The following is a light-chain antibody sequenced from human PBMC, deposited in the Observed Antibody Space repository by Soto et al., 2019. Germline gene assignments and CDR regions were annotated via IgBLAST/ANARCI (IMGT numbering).Light chain of an antibody. V-gene: IGKV4-1*01. CDR2: CAS. CDR1: QSVLSSSNNKDY. CDR3: QQFFTNPPT. J-gene: IGKJ4*01. Sequence: DIVMTQSPDSLAVSLGARATINCKSSQSVLSSSNNKDYLAWYQQKPGQPPKLLIYCASSRESGVTERFRGSESGTDFTLTINSLQADDVALYYCQQFFTNPPTFGGGTKVEIK.